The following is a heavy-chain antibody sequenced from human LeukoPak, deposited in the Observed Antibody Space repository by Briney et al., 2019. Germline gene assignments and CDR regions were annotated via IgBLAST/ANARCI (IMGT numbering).Heavy chain of an antibody. CDR2: INPNSGGT. Sequence: ASVKVSCKASGYTFTGYYMHWVRQAPGQGLEWMGWINPNSGGTNYAQKFQGRVTMTRDTSISTAYMELSRLRSDDTAVYYCARDGTAGSIAAPWVWGQGTLVTVSS. V-gene: IGHV1-2*02. CDR1: GYTFTGYY. CDR3: ARDGTAGSIAAPWV. J-gene: IGHJ4*02. D-gene: IGHD6-6*01.